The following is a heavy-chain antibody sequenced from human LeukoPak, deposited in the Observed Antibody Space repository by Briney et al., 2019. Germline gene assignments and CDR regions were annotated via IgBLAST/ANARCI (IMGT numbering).Heavy chain of an antibody. CDR2: IYHSGST. V-gene: IGHV4-38-2*01. J-gene: IGHJ4*02. Sequence: PSETLSLTCAVSGYSISSGYYWGWIRQPPGKGLEWIGSIYHSGSTYYNPSLKSRVTISVDTSKNQFSLKLSSVTAADTAVYFCAVSLGGFRGSFDYGGQGPLAPVSS. CDR1: GYSISSGYY. CDR3: AVSLGGFRGSFDY. D-gene: IGHD3-16*01.